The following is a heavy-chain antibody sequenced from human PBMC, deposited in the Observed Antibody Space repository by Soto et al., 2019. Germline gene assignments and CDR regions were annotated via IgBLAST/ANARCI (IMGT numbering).Heavy chain of an antibody. Sequence: GGSLRLSCAASGLTFRSYSMNWVRQAPGKGLEWVAYISLSGTTIYYADSVKGRFTISRDDAKNSLYLQMNSLRDEDTSVYYCARDNGIEGSFDPWGQGTLVTVSS. V-gene: IGHV3-48*02. CDR2: ISLSGTTI. CDR3: ARDNGIEGSFDP. J-gene: IGHJ5*02. CDR1: GLTFRSYS.